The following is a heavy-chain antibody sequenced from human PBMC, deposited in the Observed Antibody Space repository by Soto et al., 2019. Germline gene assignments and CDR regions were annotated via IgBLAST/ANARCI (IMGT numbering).Heavy chain of an antibody. D-gene: IGHD2-15*01. Sequence: QVQLQESGPGLVKPSETLSLTCTVSGCSISSYYWSWIRQPPGKGLEWIGYIYYSGSTNYNPSLKSRVTISVDTSKNQFSLKLSSVTAADTAVCYCARVVGYCSGGSCYRGFDPWGQGTLVTVSS. V-gene: IGHV4-59*01. CDR2: IYYSGST. CDR1: GCSISSYY. CDR3: ARVVGYCSGGSCYRGFDP. J-gene: IGHJ5*02.